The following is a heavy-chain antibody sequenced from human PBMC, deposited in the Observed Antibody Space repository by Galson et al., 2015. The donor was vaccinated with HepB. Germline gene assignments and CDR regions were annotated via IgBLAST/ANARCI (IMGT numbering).Heavy chain of an antibody. CDR1: GFSVSDNY. J-gene: IGHJ4*02. Sequence: SLRLSCAASGFSVSDNYMSWVRQAPGKGLEWVSVIYSGGSTYYADSVKGRFTISRDNSKNALYLQMNSLRAEDTAVYYCARGGYDAIFDYWGQGTLVTVSS. CDR2: IYSGGST. CDR3: ARGGYDAIFDY. D-gene: IGHD5-12*01. V-gene: IGHV3-53*01.